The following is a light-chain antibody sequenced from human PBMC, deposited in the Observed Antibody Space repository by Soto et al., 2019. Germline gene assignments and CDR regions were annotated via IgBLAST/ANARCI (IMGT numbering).Light chain of an antibody. V-gene: IGLV1-44*01. Sequence: QSVLTQPPSASGTPGQRITISCSGSSSNIGSNTVNWYRQLPGTAPKLLIYSDNQRPSGVPDRFSGSKSGTSASLAISGLQSEDEADYYCAAWDDSLNGQVFGTGTKATVL. CDR3: AAWDDSLNGQV. CDR1: SSNIGSNT. CDR2: SDN. J-gene: IGLJ1*01.